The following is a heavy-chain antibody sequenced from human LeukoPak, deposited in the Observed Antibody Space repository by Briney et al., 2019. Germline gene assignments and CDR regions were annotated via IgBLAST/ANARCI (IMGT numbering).Heavy chain of an antibody. V-gene: IGHV3-30*18. CDR3: AKEPYSGSFEYFQH. J-gene: IGHJ1*01. CDR1: GFTFSSYG. Sequence: GGSLRLSCAASGFTFSSYGMHWVRQAPGKGLEWVAVISHDGSKKYYADSVKGRFTISRDNSKNTLYLQMNSLRDEDTAVYYCAKEPYSGSFEYFQHWGQGTLVTVSS. D-gene: IGHD1-26*01. CDR2: ISHDGSKK.